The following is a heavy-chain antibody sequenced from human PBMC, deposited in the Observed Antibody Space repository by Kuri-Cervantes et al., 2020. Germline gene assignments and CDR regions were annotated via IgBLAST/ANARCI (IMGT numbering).Heavy chain of an antibody. CDR3: AKDQGYSYGYDSFDY. CDR1: GFTFSDHY. CDR2: ISWNSGSI. D-gene: IGHD5-18*01. V-gene: IGHV3-9*01. Sequence: SLKISCAASGFTFSDHYMHWVRQAPGKGLEWVSSISWNSGSIAYADSVKDRYAISRDNARNSLHLQMNSLRAEDTAFYYCAKDQGYSYGYDSFDYWGQGTLVTVSS. J-gene: IGHJ4*02.